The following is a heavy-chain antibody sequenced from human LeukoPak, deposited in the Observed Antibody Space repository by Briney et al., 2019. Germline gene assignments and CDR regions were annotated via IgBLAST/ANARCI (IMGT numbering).Heavy chain of an antibody. J-gene: IGHJ4*02. CDR3: ARAVPGVRGVISYFDY. CDR1: GGSFSGYY. V-gene: IGHV4-31*11. D-gene: IGHD3-10*01. CDR2: IYYSGST. Sequence: SETLSLTCAVYGGSFSGYYWSWIRQHPGKGLEWIGYIYYSGSTYYNPSLKSRVTISVDTSKNQFSLKLSSVTAADTAVYYCARAVPGVRGVISYFDYWGQGTLVTVSS.